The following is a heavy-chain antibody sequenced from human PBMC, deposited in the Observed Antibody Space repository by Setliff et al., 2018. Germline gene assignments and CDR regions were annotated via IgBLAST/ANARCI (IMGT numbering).Heavy chain of an antibody. CDR3: ARDLGHGGDSDY. V-gene: IGHV4-38-2*02. J-gene: IGHJ4*02. CDR2: IYHSGST. Sequence: SETLSLTCAVSGYSISSGYYWGWIRQPPGKGLEWIGSIYHSGSTYYNPSLKGRVTMSIDTSKNQFSLKLNSVTATDTAVYYCARDLGHGGDSDYWGQGILVTVSS. D-gene: IGHD2-21*02. CDR1: GYSISSGYY.